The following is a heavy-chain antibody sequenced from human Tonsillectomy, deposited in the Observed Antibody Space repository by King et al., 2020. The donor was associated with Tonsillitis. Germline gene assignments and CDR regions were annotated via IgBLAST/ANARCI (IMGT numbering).Heavy chain of an antibody. CDR1: GGSINRSSYY. J-gene: IGHJ4*02. Sequence: QLQESGPGLVKPSETLSLTCTVSGGSINRSSYYWGWIRQPPGKGLEWIGSMYYSGSSFYNPSLKSRVTISVDTSKNQFSLKLSSVSAADTAVYYCARHIGSCYYGSGSHPDYWGQGTLVTVSS. D-gene: IGHD3-10*01. CDR2: MYYSGSS. V-gene: IGHV4-39*07. CDR3: ARHIGSCYYGSGSHPDY.